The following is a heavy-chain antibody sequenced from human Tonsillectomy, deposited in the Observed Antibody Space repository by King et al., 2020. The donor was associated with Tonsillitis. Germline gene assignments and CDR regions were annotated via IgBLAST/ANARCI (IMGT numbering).Heavy chain of an antibody. Sequence: VQLVESGGGVVQPGRSLRLSCAASVFTFSSYGMHWVRQAPGKGLEWVAVISYDGSNKYYADSVKGRFTISRDNSKKTLYLKMNSLRAEDTAVYYCAKEHSCSSYIEDYYYGMVVWGQGTTVTVFS. CDR1: VFTFSSYG. J-gene: IGHJ6*02. D-gene: IGHD6-13*01. CDR3: AKEHSCSSYIEDYYYGMVV. V-gene: IGHV3-33*05. CDR2: ISYDGSNK.